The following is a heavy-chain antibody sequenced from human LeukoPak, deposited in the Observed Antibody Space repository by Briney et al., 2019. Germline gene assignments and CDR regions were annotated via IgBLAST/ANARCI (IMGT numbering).Heavy chain of an antibody. CDR2: ISGSGGST. Sequence: GGSLRLSCAASGFTFSSYAMSWVRQAPGKGLEWVSAISGSGGSTYYADSVKGRFTISRDNSKNTLYLQMNSLRAEDTAVYYCAPSMNRDGAYCSGGSCVGPFDYWGQGTLVTVSS. V-gene: IGHV3-23*01. D-gene: IGHD2-15*01. CDR1: GFTFSSYA. J-gene: IGHJ4*02. CDR3: APSMNRDGAYCSGGSCVGPFDY.